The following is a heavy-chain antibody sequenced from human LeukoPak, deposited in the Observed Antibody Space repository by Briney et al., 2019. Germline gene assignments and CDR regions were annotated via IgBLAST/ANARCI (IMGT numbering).Heavy chain of an antibody. CDR3: ARPIAGAGVHAFDI. D-gene: IGHD6-13*01. J-gene: IGHJ3*02. V-gene: IGHV4-59*01. Sequence: SETLSLTCTVSGGSISNYYWSWIRQPPGKGLEWIGYIYYSGSTNYNPSLKSRVTISVDTSKNQFSLKLSSVTAADTAVYYCARPIAGAGVHAFDIWGQGTMVTVSS. CDR2: IYYSGST. CDR1: GGSISNYY.